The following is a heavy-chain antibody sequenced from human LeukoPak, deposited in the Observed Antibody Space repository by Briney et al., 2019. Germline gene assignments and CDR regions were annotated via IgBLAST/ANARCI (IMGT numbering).Heavy chain of an antibody. CDR2: ISSSGSTI. V-gene: IGHV3-48*04. J-gene: IGHJ3*02. CDR1: GFSFSSYG. D-gene: IGHD3-9*01. CDR3: AKEYDILTGYYASDI. Sequence: GGSLRLSCAGSGFSFSSYGMHWVRQAPGKGLEWVSYISSSGSTIYYADSVKGRLTISRDNAKNSLYLQMNSLRAEDTAMYYCAKEYDILTGYYASDIWGQGTMVTVSS.